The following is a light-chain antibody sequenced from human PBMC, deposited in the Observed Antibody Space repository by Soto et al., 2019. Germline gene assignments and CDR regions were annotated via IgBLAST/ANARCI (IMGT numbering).Light chain of an antibody. V-gene: IGKV3-20*01. J-gene: IGKJ1*01. CDR1: QSVSSNY. CDR2: GAS. Sequence: EIVLTQSPDTLSLSPGERATLSCRASQSVSSNYLAWYQQIPGQAPRPLIYGASSRVPGIPDRFSGSGSGTDFTLTISRLEPEDFAVYYCQQYGSSLSVGQGNKVDIK. CDR3: QQYGSSLS.